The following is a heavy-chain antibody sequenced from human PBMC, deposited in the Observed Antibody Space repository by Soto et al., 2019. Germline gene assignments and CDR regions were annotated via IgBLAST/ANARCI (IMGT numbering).Heavy chain of an antibody. CDR1: GGSISSYY. CDR3: ARASDILTGYSPYYYYGMDV. J-gene: IGHJ6*02. D-gene: IGHD3-9*01. Sequence: ASETLSLTCTVSGGSISSYYWSWIRQPPGKGLEWIGYIYYSGSTNYNPSLKSRVTISVDTSKNQFSLKLSSVTAADTAVYYCARASDILTGYSPYYYYGMDVWGQGTTVTVSS. V-gene: IGHV4-59*01. CDR2: IYYSGST.